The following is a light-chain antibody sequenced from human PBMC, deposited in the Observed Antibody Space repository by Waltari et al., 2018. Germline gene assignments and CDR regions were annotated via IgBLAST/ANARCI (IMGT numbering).Light chain of an antibody. Sequence: DIQMTQSPSSLSASVGDRVTITCQASQDIRKNLNWFQQKPGKAPQVLIFDASSSQAAFPSRFSGSGSGTHFAFTISSLQPEDIGTYYCQQYSSLPLTFGGGTRVEIK. CDR2: DAS. CDR3: QQYSSLPLT. V-gene: IGKV1-33*01. CDR1: QDIRKN. J-gene: IGKJ4*01.